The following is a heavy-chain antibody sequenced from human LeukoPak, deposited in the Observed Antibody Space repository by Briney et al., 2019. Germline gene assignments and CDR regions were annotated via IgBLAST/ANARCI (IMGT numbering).Heavy chain of an antibody. CDR3: ARENTPLLAFDI. Sequence: GRSLRLSCAASGFTFSSYGMHWVRQAPGKGLEWVAVIWYDGSNKYYADSVKGRFTISRDNSKNMLYLQMNSLRAEDTAVYYCARENTPLLAFDIWGQGTMATVSS. CDR1: GFTFSSYG. CDR2: IWYDGSNK. V-gene: IGHV3-33*01. D-gene: IGHD5-18*01. J-gene: IGHJ3*02.